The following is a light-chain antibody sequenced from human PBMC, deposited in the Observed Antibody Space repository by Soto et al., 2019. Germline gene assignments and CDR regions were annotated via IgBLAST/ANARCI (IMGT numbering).Light chain of an antibody. CDR1: QGISNS. CDR2: SAS. CDR3: QQLYRYPIT. J-gene: IGKJ5*01. V-gene: IGKV1-9*01. Sequence: DVQLTQSPSFMSLSAGDRVTITCRASQGISNSLAWYQQKPGKAPKLLIYSASTLQSGVPSRFSGGFSGTEFTLTISSLQPEDFATYYCQQLYRYPITFGQGTRRRL.